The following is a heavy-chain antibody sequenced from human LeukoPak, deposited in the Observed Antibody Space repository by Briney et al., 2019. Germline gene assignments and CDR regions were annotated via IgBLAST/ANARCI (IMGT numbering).Heavy chain of an antibody. J-gene: IGHJ2*01. CDR3: ARTSTSYCTGDCLPGYFDL. CDR1: GFSFEDYA. V-gene: IGHV3-9*03. Sequence: GRSLRLSCAVSGFSFEDYAMHWVRQAPGKGLEWVSGITWNRGNIRYAASVKGRFTISRDTAKNSLYLQMNSLRAEDMALYYCARTSTSYCTGDCLPGYFDLWGRGTLVTVSS. CDR2: ITWNRGNI. D-gene: IGHD2-21*02.